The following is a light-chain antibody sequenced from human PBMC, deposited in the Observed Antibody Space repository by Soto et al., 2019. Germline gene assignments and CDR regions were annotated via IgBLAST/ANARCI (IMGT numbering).Light chain of an antibody. V-gene: IGKV1-39*01. CDR2: AAS. J-gene: IGKJ5*01. Sequence: DLQMTQSPSSLSASVGDRVTITCRASESISRHLNWYQQKPGKVPKLLIYAASSLQNGVPYRFSRSGSGTDFTLTISNLQPEDFAPYYCQQSYSTLPSTFGQGTRLEIK. CDR3: QQSYSTLPST. CDR1: ESISRH.